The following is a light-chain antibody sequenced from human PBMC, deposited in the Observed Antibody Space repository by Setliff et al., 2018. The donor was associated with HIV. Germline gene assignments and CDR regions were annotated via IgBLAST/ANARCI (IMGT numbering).Light chain of an antibody. CDR2: EVR. J-gene: IGLJ1*01. V-gene: IGLV2-14*01. CDR1: SHDVGGYNY. CDR3: SSYAITNTLP. Sequence: QSALTQPASVSGSPGQSITISCTGTSHDVGGYNYVSWYQQHPGKAPKLIIYEVRNRPSGVSNRYSGSKSGNTASLTISGLQTEDEADYYCSSYAITNTLPFGTGTKVTVL.